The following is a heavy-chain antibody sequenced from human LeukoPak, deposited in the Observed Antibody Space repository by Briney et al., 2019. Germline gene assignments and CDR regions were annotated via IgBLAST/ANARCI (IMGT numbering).Heavy chain of an antibody. CDR3: ARGSPYYYDSSGLLYYFDY. Sequence: GASVKVSCKASGYTFTSYGISWVRQAPGQGLEWMGWISAHNGNTNYAQELQGRVTMTTDTSTSTAYMELRSLRSGDTAVYYCARGSPYYYDSSGLLYYFDYRGQGTLVTVSS. CDR1: GYTFTSYG. D-gene: IGHD3-22*01. J-gene: IGHJ4*02. V-gene: IGHV1-18*01. CDR2: ISAHNGNT.